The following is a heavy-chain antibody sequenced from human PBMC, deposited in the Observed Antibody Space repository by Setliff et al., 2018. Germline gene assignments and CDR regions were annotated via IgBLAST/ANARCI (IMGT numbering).Heavy chain of an antibody. J-gene: IGHJ4*02. D-gene: IGHD3-3*01. CDR2: ISAYTGKT. CDR1: DYTFLSYG. V-gene: IGHV1-18*01. CDR3: ARAPRLEWILPTFDY. Sequence: GASVKVSCKASDYTFLSYGMGWVRQAPGQGFEWMGWISAYTGKTDYAQNFQGRITMTTDTPTSTAYMELRSLRSDDTAVYYCARAPRLEWILPTFDYWGQGTPVTVSS.